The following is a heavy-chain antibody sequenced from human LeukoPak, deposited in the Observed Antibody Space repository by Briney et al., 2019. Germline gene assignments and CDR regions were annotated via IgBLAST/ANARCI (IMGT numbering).Heavy chain of an antibody. Sequence: PSETLSLTCTVSGGSISSGDYYWSWIRQPPGKGLEWIGYIYYSGSTYYNPSLKSRVTISVDTSKNQFSLKLSSVTAADTAVYYCARGAYGSGSPLLRLNIWGQGTMVTVSS. D-gene: IGHD3-10*01. CDR2: IYYSGST. CDR3: ARGAYGSGSPLLRLNI. V-gene: IGHV4-30-4*01. CDR1: GGSISSGDYY. J-gene: IGHJ3*02.